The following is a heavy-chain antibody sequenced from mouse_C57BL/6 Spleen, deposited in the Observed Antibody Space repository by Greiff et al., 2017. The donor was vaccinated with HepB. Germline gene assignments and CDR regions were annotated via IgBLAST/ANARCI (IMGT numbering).Heavy chain of an antibody. CDR3: AREGGTIIRRYFDY. Sequence: QVQLQQPGAELVKPGASVKLSCKASGYTFTSYWMHWVKQRPGQGLEWIGMIHPNSGSTNYNEKFKSKATLTVDKSSSTAYIQLSSLTSEDSAVSDGAREGGTIIRRYFDYWGKGTTLTVSS. CDR1: GYTFTSYW. CDR2: IHPNSGST. V-gene: IGHV1-64*01. J-gene: IGHJ2*01. D-gene: IGHD2-4*01.